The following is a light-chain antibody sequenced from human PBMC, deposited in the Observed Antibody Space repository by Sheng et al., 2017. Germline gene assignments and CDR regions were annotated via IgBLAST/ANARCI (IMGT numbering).Light chain of an antibody. CDR3: MQAVQTPHT. J-gene: IGKJ2*01. V-gene: IGKV2-28*01. Sequence: DIVMTQSPLSLPVTPGEPASISCRSSQSLLHSNGYNYLDWYLQKPGQSPQLLIYLASSRASGVPDRFSGSGSGTDFILKISRVEAEDVGVYYCMQAVQTPHTFGQGTKLEIK. CDR2: LAS. CDR1: QSLLHSNGYNY.